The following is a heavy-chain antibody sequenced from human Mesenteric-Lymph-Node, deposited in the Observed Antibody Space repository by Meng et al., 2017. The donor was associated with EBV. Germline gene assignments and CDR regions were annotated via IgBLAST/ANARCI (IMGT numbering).Heavy chain of an antibody. CDR3: ARANSLTGVTFDYFDF. CDR2: ISHSNGDT. Sequence: QIQQVPSASGVKTPGASAQPFWKAGGYTWTHCCVSGVRQDPREGLEGMGWISHSNGDTRSAQRVQGRVTLTTDRSATTAYMDLRSLRSDDTAVYFCARANSLTGVTFDYFDFWGQDTLVTVSS. V-gene: IGHV1-18*01. J-gene: IGHJ4*02. CDR1: GYTWTHCC. D-gene: IGHD3-3*01.